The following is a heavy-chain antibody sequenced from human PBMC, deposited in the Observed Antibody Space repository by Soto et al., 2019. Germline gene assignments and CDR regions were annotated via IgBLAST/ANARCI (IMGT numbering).Heavy chain of an antibody. V-gene: IGHV1-69*02. J-gene: IGHJ6*02. CDR1: GGTFSRYT. CDR2: IIPIVDIP. Sequence: QVQLVQSGAEVKKPGSSVKVSCKASGGTFSRYTFTWVRQAPGQGLEWMGRIIPIVDIPNYAQNFQGRVTITADKSTGTDSMELSSLTSDDTAVYYCASHFTGVLVLGTSPPGGDNYGWDVWGQGTTVSVS. D-gene: IGHD2-15*01. CDR3: ASHFTGVLVLGTSPPGGDNYGWDV.